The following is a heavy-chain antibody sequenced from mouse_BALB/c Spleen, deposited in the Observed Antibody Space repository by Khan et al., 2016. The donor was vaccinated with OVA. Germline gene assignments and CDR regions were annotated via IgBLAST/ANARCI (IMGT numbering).Heavy chain of an antibody. CDR3: NASSYGNSYALDY. J-gene: IGHJ4*01. V-gene: IGHV14-4*02. Sequence: VQLQQPGAELVRSGASVKLSCTAADFNIKDYYIHWVKQRPEQGLEWIGWIDPENGDTDYAPKFQGKGTMTADTSSNTAYLQLNSVTSEDTAVYYCNASSYGNSYALDYWGQGTSVTVSS. CDR1: DFNIKDYY. CDR2: IDPENGDT. D-gene: IGHD2-1*01.